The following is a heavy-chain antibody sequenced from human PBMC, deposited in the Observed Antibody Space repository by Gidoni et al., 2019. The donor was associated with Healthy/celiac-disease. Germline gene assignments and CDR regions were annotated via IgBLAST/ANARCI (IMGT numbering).Heavy chain of an antibody. V-gene: IGHV3-33*01. J-gene: IGHJ6*02. CDR3: ARVDPVRYYYYGMDV. CDR2: IWYDGSNK. CDR1: GFTFSSYG. Sequence: QVQLVESGGGVVQPGRSLRLPCAASGFTFSSYGMHWVRQAPGKGLEWVAVIWYDGSNKYYADSVKGRFTISRDNSKNTLYLQMNSLRAEDTAVYYCARVDPVRYYYYGMDVWGQGTTVTVSS.